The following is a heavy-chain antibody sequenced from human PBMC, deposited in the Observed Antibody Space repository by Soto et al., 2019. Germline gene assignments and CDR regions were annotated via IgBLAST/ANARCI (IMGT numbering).Heavy chain of an antibody. J-gene: IGHJ4*01. CDR3: STDSQRTNVEVRFDY. CDR1: GFPFSNAW. D-gene: IGHD2-8*01. CDR2: IKSKALGGTT. Sequence: GGSLRLSCAGSGFPFSNAWINWIRQAPGKGLEWVGRIKSKALGGTTDFAAPVRGRFAITRDDSRNMAYMQMNSLNTEDTAVYFFSTDSQRTNVEVRFDYWGHGTLVTVSS. V-gene: IGHV3-15*07.